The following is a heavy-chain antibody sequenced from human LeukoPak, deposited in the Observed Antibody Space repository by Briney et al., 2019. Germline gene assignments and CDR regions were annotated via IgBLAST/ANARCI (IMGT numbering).Heavy chain of an antibody. V-gene: IGHV3-23*01. J-gene: IGHJ3*02. CDR1: GFTFSSYA. CDR3: AKANKVEAGPGGLDDAFDI. D-gene: IGHD1-26*01. CDR2: ISGSDGST. Sequence: QTGGSLRLSSAASGFTFSSYAMSWVRQAPGKGLEWVSAISGSDGSTYYADSVKGRFTISRDNSKNTLYLQMNSLRAEDTAVYYCAKANKVEAGPGGLDDAFDIWGQGTMVTVSS.